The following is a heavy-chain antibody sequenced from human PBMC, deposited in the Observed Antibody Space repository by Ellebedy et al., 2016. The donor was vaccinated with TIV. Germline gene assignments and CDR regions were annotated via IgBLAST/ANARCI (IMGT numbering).Heavy chain of an antibody. Sequence: MPSETLSLTCIVPDGSISSRNSFWGWSRQAPGKGLEWLGSIHTNGNTYYKPSLKSRLTISLDTSQNLFSLKLTSVTAADTAVYYCAEDPPGYWGQGMLVTVSS. CDR2: IHTNGNT. CDR1: DGSISSRNSF. V-gene: IGHV4-39*07. J-gene: IGHJ4*02. CDR3: AEDPPGY.